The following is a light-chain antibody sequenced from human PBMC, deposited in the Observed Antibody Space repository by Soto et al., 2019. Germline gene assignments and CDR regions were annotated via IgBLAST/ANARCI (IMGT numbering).Light chain of an antibody. V-gene: IGKV1-5*01. J-gene: IGKJ1*01. CDR3: KVPARQLGA. CDR2: DAS. CDR1: QSISRW. Sequence: ASVKDRVSITCRASQSISRWLAWYQQKPGMAPKILIYDASSLESGVPSRFSGSRSGTESTLTCSLRLPADLASQYIKVPARQLGAFARGTKVDIK.